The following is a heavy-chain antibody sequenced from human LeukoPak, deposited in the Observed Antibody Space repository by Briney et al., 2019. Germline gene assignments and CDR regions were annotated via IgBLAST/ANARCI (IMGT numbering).Heavy chain of an antibody. J-gene: IGHJ4*02. D-gene: IGHD5-24*01. CDR2: IYYSGNT. Sequence: SETLSLTCTVSGGSLSSDYWTWIRQPPGKRLQWVGYIYYSGNTNYNPSLKSRVTISVDTSKNQFSLRLSSVTAADTAVYYCARLGNRDGYNYFLDYWGQGILVTVSS. V-gene: IGHV4-59*08. CDR1: GGSLSSDY. CDR3: ARLGNRDGYNYFLDY.